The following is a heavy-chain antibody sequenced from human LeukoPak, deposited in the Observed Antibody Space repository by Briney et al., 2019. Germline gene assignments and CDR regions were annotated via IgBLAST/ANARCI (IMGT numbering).Heavy chain of an antibody. D-gene: IGHD3-16*01. Sequence: SQTLSLTCTVAGGSISSSDYYWNWLRQPPGKGLEWLGYISYVGSTYYNQSLQSRVTISVDTSKNQFSLKLSSVTAADTAVYYCAREQVITYGFDYWGQGTLVTVSS. CDR2: ISYVGST. V-gene: IGHV4-30-4*08. CDR1: GGSISSSDYY. J-gene: IGHJ4*02. CDR3: AREQVITYGFDY.